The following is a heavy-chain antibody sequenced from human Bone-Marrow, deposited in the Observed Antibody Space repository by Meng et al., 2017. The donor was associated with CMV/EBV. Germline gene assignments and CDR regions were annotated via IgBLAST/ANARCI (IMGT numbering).Heavy chain of an antibody. J-gene: IGHJ6*02. CDR3: ASSPTPEPLLRLPDRYYYYGMDV. CDR2: IIPILGIA. D-gene: IGHD3-16*01. V-gene: IGHV1-69*10. CDR1: GGTFSSYA. Sequence: SVKVSCKASGGTFSSYAISWVRQAPGQGLEWMGGIIPILGIANYAQKFQGRVTITADKSTSTAYMELSSLRSEDTAVYYCASSPTPEPLLRLPDRYYYYGMDVWGQGTTVTVSS.